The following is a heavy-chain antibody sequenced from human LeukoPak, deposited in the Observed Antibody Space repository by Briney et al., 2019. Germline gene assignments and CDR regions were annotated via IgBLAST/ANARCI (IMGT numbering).Heavy chain of an antibody. V-gene: IGHV3-20*04. CDR3: AGGRIAVADTDYYYGMDV. Sequence: GGSLRLSCAASGFIFDDYGMNWVRQAPGKGLELVSGINWNGGSTGYADSVKGRFTISRDNGKNSLYLQMNSLRAEDTALYYCAGGRIAVADTDYYYGMDVWGQGTTVIVSS. CDR2: INWNGGST. J-gene: IGHJ6*02. CDR1: GFIFDDYG. D-gene: IGHD6-19*01.